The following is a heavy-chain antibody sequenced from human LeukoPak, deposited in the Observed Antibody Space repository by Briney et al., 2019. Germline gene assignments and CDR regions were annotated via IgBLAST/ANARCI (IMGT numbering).Heavy chain of an antibody. CDR2: IYYSGST. J-gene: IGHJ4*02. CDR3: AGSGPSGYYSY. V-gene: IGHV4-59*01. D-gene: IGHD3-22*01. Sequence: SETLSLTCTVSGGSISSYYWSWIRQPPGKGLEWIGYIYYSGSTNYNPSLKSRVTISVDTSKNQFSLKLSSVTAADTAVYYCAGSGPSGYYSYWGQGTLVTVSS. CDR1: GGSISSYY.